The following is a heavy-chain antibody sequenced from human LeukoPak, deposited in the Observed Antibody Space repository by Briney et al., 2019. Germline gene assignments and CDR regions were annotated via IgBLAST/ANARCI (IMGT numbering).Heavy chain of an antibody. J-gene: IGHJ4*02. CDR3: ARGGPGLVPRVLRYFDWPPFDY. Sequence: GESLKISCKGSGYSFTSYWIGWVRQMPGKGLEWMGIIYPGDSDTRYSPSFQGQVTISADKSISTAYLQWSSLKASDTAMYYCARGGPGLVPRVLRYFDWPPFDYWGQGTLVTVSS. CDR2: IYPGDSDT. D-gene: IGHD3-9*01. V-gene: IGHV5-51*01. CDR1: GYSFTSYW.